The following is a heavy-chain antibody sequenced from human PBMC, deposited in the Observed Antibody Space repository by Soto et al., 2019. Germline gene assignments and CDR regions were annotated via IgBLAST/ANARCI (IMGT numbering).Heavy chain of an antibody. V-gene: IGHV3-21*01. CDR3: ARDAPSSTGGDWFDP. Sequence: EVQLVESGGGLVKPGGSLRLSCAASGFTFSSYSMNWVRQAPGKGLEWVSSISSSSSYIYYADSVKGRFTISRDNAKNSLYLQMNSLRAEDTAVYYCARDAPSSTGGDWFDPWGQGTLVTVSS. CDR1: GFTFSSYS. J-gene: IGHJ5*02. CDR2: ISSSSSYI. D-gene: IGHD6-13*01.